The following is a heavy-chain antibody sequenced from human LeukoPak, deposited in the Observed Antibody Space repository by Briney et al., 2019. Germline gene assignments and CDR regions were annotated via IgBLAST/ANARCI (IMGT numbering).Heavy chain of an antibody. CDR2: ISGSGGST. CDR3: ANNGDSAFYYYYGMDV. Sequence: PGGSLRLSCAASGFTFSSYAMSWVRQAPGKGLEWVSAISGSGGSTYYADSVKGRFTISRDNSKNTLYLQMNSLRAEDTAVYYCANNGDSAFYYYYGMDVWGQGTTVTVSS. CDR1: GFTFSSYA. J-gene: IGHJ6*02. D-gene: IGHD3-3*02. V-gene: IGHV3-23*01.